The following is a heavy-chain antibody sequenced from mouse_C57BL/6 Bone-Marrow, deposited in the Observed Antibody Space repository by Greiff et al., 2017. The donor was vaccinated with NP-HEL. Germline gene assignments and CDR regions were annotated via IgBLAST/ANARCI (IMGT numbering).Heavy chain of an antibody. Sequence: QVQLKESGAELVRPGASVKLSCKASGYTFTDYYINWVKQRPGQGLEWIAKIYPGSGNTYYNEKFKGKATLTAEKSSSTAYMQLSSLTSEDSAVYFCARWGISYDGYPWYFDVWGTGTTVTVSS. J-gene: IGHJ1*03. V-gene: IGHV1-76*01. CDR1: GYTFTDYY. D-gene: IGHD2-3*01. CDR3: ARWGISYDGYPWYFDV. CDR2: IYPGSGNT.